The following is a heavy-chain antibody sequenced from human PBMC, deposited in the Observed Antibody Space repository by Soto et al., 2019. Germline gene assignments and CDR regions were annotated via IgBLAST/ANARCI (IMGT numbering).Heavy chain of an antibody. Sequence: PGGSLRLSCAASGFTFSSDNMNWVRQTPGKGLEWVSYISSNTETKYYADSLKGRFTISRDNAKNSLYLQMNSLRAEDTAVYYCAREINYSRYPRVIDFWGQGTLVTVSS. CDR3: AREINYSRYPRVIDF. D-gene: IGHD1-7*01. CDR2: ISSNTETK. J-gene: IGHJ4*02. CDR1: GFTFSSDN. V-gene: IGHV3-48*04.